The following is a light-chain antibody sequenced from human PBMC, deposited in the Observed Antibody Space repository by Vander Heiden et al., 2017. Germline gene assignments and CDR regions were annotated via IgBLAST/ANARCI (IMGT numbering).Light chain of an antibody. V-gene: IGLV3-25*03. CDR2: KNR. J-gene: IGLJ2*01. Sequence: SSALTKPTSVSVSPGQTAKITCSGDALPNQFAYCDLPKPAQAPVLVTYKNRERPSGIPGRFSGSTSGTTVTFTITGVQAEDEADYYCQASDSSGIVVFGGGTKLTVL. CDR1: ALPNQF. CDR3: QASDSSGIVV.